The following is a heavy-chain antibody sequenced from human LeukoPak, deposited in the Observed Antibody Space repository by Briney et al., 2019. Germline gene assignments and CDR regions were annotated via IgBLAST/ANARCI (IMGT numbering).Heavy chain of an antibody. V-gene: IGHV5-51*01. J-gene: IGHJ4*02. D-gene: IGHD3-10*02. Sequence: PGASLNISCKNSGSRITSYWICWVRQMPAKSLEWIVIIYPADGNTRYNPSFQGQVTISADKSNSPTYLQLSTLNASDTAMYYCACHVRGSEHYLDYWGQGTLVTVSS. CDR2: IYPADGNT. CDR1: GSRITSYW. CDR3: ACHVRGSEHYLDY.